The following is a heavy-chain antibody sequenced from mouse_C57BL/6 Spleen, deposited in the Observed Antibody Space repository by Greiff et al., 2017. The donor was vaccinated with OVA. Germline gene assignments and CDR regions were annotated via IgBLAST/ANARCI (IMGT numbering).Heavy chain of an antibody. CDR3: TREEIYDGYPAWFAY. V-gene: IGHV5-9-1*02. J-gene: IGHJ3*01. D-gene: IGHD2-3*01. Sequence: EVKLMESGEGLVKPGGSLKLSCAASGFTFSSYAMSWVRQTPEKRLEWVAYISSGGDYIYYADTVKGRFTISRDNARNTLYLQMSSLKSEDTAMYYCTREEIYDGYPAWFAYWGQGTLVTVSA. CDR2: ISSGGDYI. CDR1: GFTFSSYA.